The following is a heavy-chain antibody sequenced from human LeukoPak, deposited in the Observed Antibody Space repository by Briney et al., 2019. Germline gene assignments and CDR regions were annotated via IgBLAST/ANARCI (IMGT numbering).Heavy chain of an antibody. CDR2: ISAYNANT. J-gene: IGHJ4*02. D-gene: IGHD2-21*02. Sequence: ASVKVSCKASGGTFSSYAISWVRQAPGQGLEWMGWISAYNANTHYAQRLQGRVTMTTDTSTNTAYMELRSLKSDDTAVYYCARGSATASYFDFWGQGTLVTVSS. CDR1: GGTFSSYA. CDR3: ARGSATASYFDF. V-gene: IGHV1-18*01.